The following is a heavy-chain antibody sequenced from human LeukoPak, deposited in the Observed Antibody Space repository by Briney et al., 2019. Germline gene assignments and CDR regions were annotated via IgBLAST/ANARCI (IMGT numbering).Heavy chain of an antibody. J-gene: IGHJ4*02. Sequence: PSETLSLTCAVYGGTFSGYYWSWIRQPPGKGLEWIGEINHSGSTNYNPSLKSRVTISVDTSKNQFSLKLSSVTAADTAVCYCARGSSRGKFDYWGQGTLVTVSS. V-gene: IGHV4-34*01. CDR2: INHSGST. D-gene: IGHD3-10*01. CDR1: GGTFSGYY. CDR3: ARGSSRGKFDY.